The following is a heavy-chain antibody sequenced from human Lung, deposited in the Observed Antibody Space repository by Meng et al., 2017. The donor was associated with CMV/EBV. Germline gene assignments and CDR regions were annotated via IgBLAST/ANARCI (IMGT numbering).Heavy chain of an antibody. J-gene: IGHJ4*02. CDR1: GFTFSSYW. Sequence: GESXKISXAASGFTFSSYWMHWVRQAPGKGLVWVSRINGDGSSTSYADSVKGRFTISRDNGKNTLYLQMNSLRAEDTAVYYCARDVVEGSVCLGYWGQGNLVTVS. V-gene: IGHV3-74*01. CDR3: ARDVVEGSVCLGY. CDR2: INGDGSST. D-gene: IGHD3-16*01.